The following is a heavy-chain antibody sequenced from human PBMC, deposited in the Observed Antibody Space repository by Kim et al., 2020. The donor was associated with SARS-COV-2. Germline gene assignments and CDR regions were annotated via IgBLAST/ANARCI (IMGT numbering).Heavy chain of an antibody. CDR2: IKQDGSEK. D-gene: IGHD6-13*01. CDR3: ARESIEVAAAFLG. CDR1: GFTFSSYW. V-gene: IGHV3-7*01. Sequence: GGSLRLSCAASGFTFSSYWMSWVRQAPGKGLEWVANIKQDGSEKYYVDSVKGRFTISRDNAKNSLYLQMNSLRAEDTAVYYCARESIEVAAAFLGWGQGTLVTVSS. J-gene: IGHJ4*02.